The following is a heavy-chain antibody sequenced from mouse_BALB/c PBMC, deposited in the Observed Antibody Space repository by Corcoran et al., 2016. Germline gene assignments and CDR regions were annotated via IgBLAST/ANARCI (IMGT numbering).Heavy chain of an antibody. D-gene: IGHD1-1*01. V-gene: IGHV1-18*01. CDR3: ARGLSYYGSSSYYFDY. CDR2: INPYNGGT. Sequence: EVQLQQSGPELVKPGASMKISCKASGYSFTGYTMNWVKQSHGKNLEWIGLINPYNGGTSYNQKFKGKATLTVDKSSSTAYMELLSLTSEDSAVYYCARGLSYYGSSSYYFDYWGQGTTLTVSS. CDR1: GYSFTGYT. J-gene: IGHJ2*01.